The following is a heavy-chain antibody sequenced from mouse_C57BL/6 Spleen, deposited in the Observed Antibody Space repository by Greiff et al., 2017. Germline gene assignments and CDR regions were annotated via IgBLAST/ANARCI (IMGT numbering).Heavy chain of an antibody. J-gene: IGHJ4*01. V-gene: IGHV1-52*01. D-gene: IGHD1-1*01. CDR3: ARGGTTVAYAMDY. CDR2: IDPSDSAT. CDR1: GYTFTSYW. Sequence: VQLQQPGAELVRPGSSVKLSCKASGYTFTSYWMHWVKQRPIQGLEWIGNIDPSDSATHYNQKFKDKDTLTVDKSSSTAYMQLSSLTSEDSAVYYCARGGTTVAYAMDYWGQGTSVTVSS.